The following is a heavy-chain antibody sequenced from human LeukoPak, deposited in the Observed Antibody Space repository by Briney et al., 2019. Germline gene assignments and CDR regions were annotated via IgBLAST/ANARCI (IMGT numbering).Heavy chain of an antibody. Sequence: GASVKVSCKASGYTFTSYAMHWVRQAPGQRLEWMGWINAGNGNTKYSQKFQGRVTITRDTSASTAYMELSSLRSEDTAVYYCAREGVRGVIITIFGGFDPWGQGTLVTVSS. V-gene: IGHV1-3*01. J-gene: IGHJ5*02. D-gene: IGHD3-10*01. CDR2: INAGNGNT. CDR1: GYTFTSYA. CDR3: AREGVRGVIITIFGGFDP.